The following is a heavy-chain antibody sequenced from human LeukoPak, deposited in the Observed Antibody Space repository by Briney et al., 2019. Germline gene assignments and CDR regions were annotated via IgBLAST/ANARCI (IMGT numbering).Heavy chain of an antibody. CDR2: ISYDGSNK. Sequence: GRSLRLSCAASGLTFSSHAMHWVRQAPGKGLEWVAVISYDGSNKYYADSVKGRFTISRDNAKNSLYLQMNSLRAEDTAVYYCARGGPTGAIDDWGQGTLVTVSS. CDR1: GLTFSSHA. CDR3: ARGGPTGAIDD. D-gene: IGHD1-1*01. J-gene: IGHJ4*02. V-gene: IGHV3-30-3*01.